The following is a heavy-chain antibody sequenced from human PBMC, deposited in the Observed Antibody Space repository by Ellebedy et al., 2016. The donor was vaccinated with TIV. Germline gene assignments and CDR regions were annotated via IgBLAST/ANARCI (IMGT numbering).Heavy chain of an antibody. J-gene: IGHJ4*02. Sequence: MPGGSLRLSCAVYGGSFSGYYWSWIRQPPGKGLEWIGEINHSGSTNYNPSLKSRVTISVDTSKNQFSLKLSSVTAADTAVYYCAREAHYDFWSGGFFWGQGTLVTVSS. CDR1: GGSFSGYY. CDR3: AREAHYDFWSGGFF. D-gene: IGHD3-3*01. CDR2: INHSGST. V-gene: IGHV4-34*01.